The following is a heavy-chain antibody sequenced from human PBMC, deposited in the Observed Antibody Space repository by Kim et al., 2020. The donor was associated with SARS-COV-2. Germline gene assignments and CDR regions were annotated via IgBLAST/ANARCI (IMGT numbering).Heavy chain of an antibody. CDR3: ARSDRISGYYYAY. Sequence: YADSVKGRFTISRDNAKNSLYLQMNSLRAEDTAVYYCARSDRISGYYYAYWGQGTLVTVSS. J-gene: IGHJ4*02. V-gene: IGHV3-11*06. D-gene: IGHD3-22*01.